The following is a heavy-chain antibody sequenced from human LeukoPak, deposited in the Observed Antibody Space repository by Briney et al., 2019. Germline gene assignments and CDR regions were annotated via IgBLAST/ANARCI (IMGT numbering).Heavy chain of an antibody. D-gene: IGHD2-15*01. CDR2: ISSGVISSGGDPI. J-gene: IGHJ4*02. Sequence: GGSLRLSCAASGFTFTNYAMNWVRQPPGKGLEWISYISSGVISSGGDPIHYADSVRGRFTISRDNAKNSLYLQMDSLRADDTAVYFCARWLGGSSFDSWGQGTLVTVSS. CDR3: ARWLGGSSFDS. CDR1: GFTFTNYA. V-gene: IGHV3-48*01.